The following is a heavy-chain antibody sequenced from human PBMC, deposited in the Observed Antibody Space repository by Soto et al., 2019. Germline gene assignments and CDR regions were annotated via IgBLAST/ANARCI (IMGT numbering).Heavy chain of an antibody. CDR1: GFTFSSYA. CDR2: ISGSGGST. J-gene: IGHJ4*02. V-gene: IGHV3-23*01. CDR3: AKNPTGGVVPAAMTPYFDY. D-gene: IGHD2-2*01. Sequence: PGGSLRLSCAASGFTFSSYAMSWVRQAPGKGLEWVSAISGSGGSTYYADSVKGRFTISRDNSKNTLYLQMNSLRAEDTAVYYCAKNPTGGVVPAAMTPYFDYWGQGTLVTVSS.